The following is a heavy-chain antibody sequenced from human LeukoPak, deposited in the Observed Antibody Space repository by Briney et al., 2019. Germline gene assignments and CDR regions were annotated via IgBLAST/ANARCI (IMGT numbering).Heavy chain of an antibody. CDR1: GGTFSSYA. V-gene: IGHV1-69*06. D-gene: IGHD3-22*01. J-gene: IGHJ4*02. Sequence: ASVKVSCKASGGTFSSYAISWVRQAPGQGLEWMGGIIPIFGTANYAQKFQGRVTITADKSTSTAYMELSSLGSEDTAVYYCARNYYDSSGYYYFDYWGQGTLVTVSS. CDR3: ARNYYDSSGYYYFDY. CDR2: IIPIFGTA.